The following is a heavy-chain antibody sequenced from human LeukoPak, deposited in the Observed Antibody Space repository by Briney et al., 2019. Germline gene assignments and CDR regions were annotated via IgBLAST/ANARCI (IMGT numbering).Heavy chain of an antibody. D-gene: IGHD3-10*01. J-gene: IGHJ4*02. Sequence: GASVEVSCKASGYTFTSYDINWVRQATGQGLEWMGWMNPNSGNTGYAQKFQGRVTMTRNTSISTAYMELSSLRSEDTAVYYCAREESGDREFDYWGQGTLVTVSS. V-gene: IGHV1-8*01. CDR1: GYTFTSYD. CDR2: MNPNSGNT. CDR3: AREESGDREFDY.